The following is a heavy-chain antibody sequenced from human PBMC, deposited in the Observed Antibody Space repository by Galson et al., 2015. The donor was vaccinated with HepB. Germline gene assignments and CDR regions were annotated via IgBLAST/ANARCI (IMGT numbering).Heavy chain of an antibody. CDR1: GFTFSHDA. Sequence: ALRLSCAASGFTFSHDALHRFRQAPGQGVGWVAVISYDGSNEYYADSVKGRFTISRDNSKNTLYLQMNSLRAEDTAVYYCARDTAILTGTTIEHYYYGMDVWGQGTTVTVSS. D-gene: IGHD1-7*01. CDR2: ISYDGSNE. J-gene: IGHJ6*02. V-gene: IGHV3-30*03. CDR3: ARDTAILTGTTIEHYYYGMDV.